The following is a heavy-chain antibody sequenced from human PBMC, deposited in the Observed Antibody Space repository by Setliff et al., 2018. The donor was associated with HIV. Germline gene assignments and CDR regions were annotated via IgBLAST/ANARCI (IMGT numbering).Heavy chain of an antibody. J-gene: IGHJ4*02. CDR1: GGSMSSYY. Sequence: SETLSRTCTVSGGSMSSYYWSWIRQPPGKGLEWIGSIYYTGSTDYNPSLMSRVTISLDTPKHQFSLKLNSVIAADTAVYYCARNRVPSSLWGQGTLVTVSS. CDR3: ARNRVPSSL. D-gene: IGHD3-10*01. CDR2: IYYTGST. V-gene: IGHV4-59*01.